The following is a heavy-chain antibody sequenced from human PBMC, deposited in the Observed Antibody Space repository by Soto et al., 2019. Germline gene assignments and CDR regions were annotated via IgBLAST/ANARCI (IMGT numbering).Heavy chain of an antibody. CDR2: IWYDGSNK. D-gene: IGHD5-18*01. CDR1: GFTFSSYG. V-gene: IGHV3-33*01. J-gene: IGHJ4*02. CDR3: ARDWASSETAMVTSDEGYTLGANDY. Sequence: GGSLRLSCAASGFTFSSYGMHWVRQAPGKGLEWVAVIWYDGSNKYYADSVKGRFTISRDNSKNTLYLQMNSLRAEDTAVYYCARDWASSETAMVTSDEGYTLGANDYWGQGTLVTVSS.